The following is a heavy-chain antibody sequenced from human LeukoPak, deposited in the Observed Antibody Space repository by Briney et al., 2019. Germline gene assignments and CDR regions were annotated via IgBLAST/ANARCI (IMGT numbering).Heavy chain of an antibody. J-gene: IGHJ4*02. Sequence: ASVKVSCKVSGYTLTELSMHWVRQAPGKGLEWMGGFDPEDGETIYAQKFQGRVTMTEDTSTDTAYMELSSLRSEDTAVYYCARDQEGRHRSIAVAGTRVFDYWGQGTLVTVSS. CDR2: FDPEDGET. D-gene: IGHD6-19*01. CDR1: GYTLTELS. V-gene: IGHV1-24*01. CDR3: ARDQEGRHRSIAVAGTRVFDY.